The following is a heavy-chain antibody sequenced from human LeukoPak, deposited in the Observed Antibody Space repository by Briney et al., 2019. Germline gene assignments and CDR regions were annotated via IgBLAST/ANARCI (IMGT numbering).Heavy chain of an antibody. CDR1: GYTFTSYD. CDR2: MNPNSGNT. J-gene: IGHJ4*02. CDR3: ARDRGWRYYFDY. Sequence: GASVKVSCKASGYTFTSYDINWVRQATGQGLEWMGWMNPNSGNTGYAQKFQGRVTMTRNTSISTAYMELSSLRSEDTAMYYCARDRGWRYYFDYWGQGTLVTVSS. V-gene: IGHV1-8*01.